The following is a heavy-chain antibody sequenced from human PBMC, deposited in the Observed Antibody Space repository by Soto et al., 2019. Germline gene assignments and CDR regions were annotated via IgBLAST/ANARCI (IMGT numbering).Heavy chain of an antibody. CDR2: INVYNGNT. Sequence: QVQLVQSGGEVKKPGASVKVSYKASGYTFTNYGMSWVRQAPGQGLEWMGWINVYNGNTKYAQKAQGRVTMTTDTSTSTAYMELRSLRSDDTAVYYCARGVGSGSYYNQYNWFDPWGQGTLVTVSS. V-gene: IGHV1-18*01. J-gene: IGHJ5*02. CDR1: GYTFTNYG. D-gene: IGHD3-10*01. CDR3: ARGVGSGSYYNQYNWFDP.